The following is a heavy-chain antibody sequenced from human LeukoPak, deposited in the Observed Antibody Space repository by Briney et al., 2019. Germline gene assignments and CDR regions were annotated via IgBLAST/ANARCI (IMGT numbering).Heavy chain of an antibody. CDR2: IYYSGST. J-gene: IGHJ6*03. CDR3: ARETSYYYYYYMDV. CDR1: GGSISSSSYY. Sequence: PSETLSLTCTVSGGSISSSSYYWGWIRQPPGKGLEWIGSIYYSGSTYYNPSLKSRVTISVDTSKNQFSLKLSSVTAADTAVYYCARETSYYYYYYMDVWGKGTTVTVSS. V-gene: IGHV4-39*07.